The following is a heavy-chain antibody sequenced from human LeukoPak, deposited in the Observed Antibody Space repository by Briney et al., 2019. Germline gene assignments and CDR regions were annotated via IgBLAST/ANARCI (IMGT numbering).Heavy chain of an antibody. CDR1: GFTFSSCS. V-gene: IGHV3-21*01. D-gene: IGHD1-26*01. CDR3: ARDPIVGAGWYFDL. J-gene: IGHJ2*01. Sequence: GGSLRLSCAASGFTFSSCSMNWVRQAPGKGLEWVSSISSSSSYIYYSDSVKGRFTIPRDNAKNSLYLQMNSLRAEDTAVYYCARDPIVGAGWYFDLWGRGTLVTVSS. CDR2: ISSSSSYI.